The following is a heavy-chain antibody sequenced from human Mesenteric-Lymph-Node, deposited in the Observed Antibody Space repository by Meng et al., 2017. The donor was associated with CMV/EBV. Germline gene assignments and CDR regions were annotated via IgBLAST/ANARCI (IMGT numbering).Heavy chain of an antibody. D-gene: IGHD3-22*01. Sequence: GESLKISCTASGFTSGDYAMSWVRQAPGKGLEWVGFIRSKAYGGTTEYAASVKGRFTISRDDSKSIAYLQMNSLKTEDTAVYYCTKAERNYYDSSGYYYPPHYFDYWGQGTLVTVSS. CDR2: IRSKAYGGTT. J-gene: IGHJ4*02. V-gene: IGHV3-49*04. CDR1: GFTSGDYA. CDR3: TKAERNYYDSSGYYYPPHYFDY.